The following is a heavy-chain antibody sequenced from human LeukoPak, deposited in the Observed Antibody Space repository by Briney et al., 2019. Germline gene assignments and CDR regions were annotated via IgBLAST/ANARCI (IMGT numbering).Heavy chain of an antibody. CDR2: IYYSGST. CDR1: GGSISSYY. D-gene: IGHD6-19*01. V-gene: IGHV4-59*01. J-gene: IGHJ6*02. Sequence: SETLSLTCTVSGGSISSYYWSWIRQPPGKGLEWIGYIYYSGSTNYNPSLKSRVTISVDTSKNQFSLKLSSVTAADTAVYYCARVVGGAVAGKGAYYYYGMDVWGQGTTVTVSS. CDR3: ARVVGGAVAGKGAYYYYGMDV.